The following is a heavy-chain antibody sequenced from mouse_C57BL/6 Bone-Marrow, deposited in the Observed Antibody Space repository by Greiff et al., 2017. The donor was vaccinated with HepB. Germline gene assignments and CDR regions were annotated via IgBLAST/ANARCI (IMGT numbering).Heavy chain of an antibody. CDR2: MSSGSSTI. Sequence: EVKVEESGGGLVKPGGSLKLSCAASGFTFSDYGMHWVRQAPEKGLEWVAYMSSGSSTIYYADTVKGRFTIARDNAKNTLLLQMTSLRSEDTAMYYCARRKKRDYAMDYWGQGTSVTVSS. CDR3: ARRKKRDYAMDY. J-gene: IGHJ4*01. V-gene: IGHV5-17*01. CDR1: GFTFSDYG.